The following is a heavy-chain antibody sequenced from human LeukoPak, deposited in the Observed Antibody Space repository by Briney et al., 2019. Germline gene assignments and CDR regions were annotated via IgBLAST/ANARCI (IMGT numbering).Heavy chain of an antibody. CDR3: ARDIFYYGSGSHFNWFDP. V-gene: IGHV4-4*07. D-gene: IGHD3-10*01. CDR2: IYTSGST. J-gene: IGHJ5*02. Sequence: SETLSLTCTVSGRSISSYYWSWIRQPAGKGLEWIGRIYTSGSTNYNPSLKSRVTMSVDTSKNQFSLKLSSVTAADTAVYYCARDIFYYGSGSHFNWFDPWGQGTLVTVSS. CDR1: GRSISSYY.